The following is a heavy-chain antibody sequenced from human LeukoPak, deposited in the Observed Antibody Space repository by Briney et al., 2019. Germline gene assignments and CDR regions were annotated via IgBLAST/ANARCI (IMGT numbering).Heavy chain of an antibody. J-gene: IGHJ6*02. D-gene: IGHD5-18*01. CDR2: IYYSGDT. CDR1: GGSISSYY. V-gene: IGHV4-59*01. Sequence: SETLSLTCTVSGGSISSYYWSWIRQPPGKGLECIGYIYYSGDTNYNPSLKSRVTISVDTSKNQFSLKLSSVTAADTAVYYCARLPSAMALSFNYYYYGMDVWGQGTTVTVSS. CDR3: ARLPSAMALSFNYYYYGMDV.